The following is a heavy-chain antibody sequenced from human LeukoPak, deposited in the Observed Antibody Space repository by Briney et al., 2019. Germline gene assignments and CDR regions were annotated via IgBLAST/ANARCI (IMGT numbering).Heavy chain of an antibody. V-gene: IGHV1-3*01. J-gene: IGHJ5*02. CDR1: GDTFTTHG. CDR2: INPGSGYT. D-gene: IGHD3-10*01. Sequence: ASVKVSRKTSGDTFTTHGIHWVRQAPGQGLEWMGWINPGSGYTKYSEKFQGRVTFTRDTDATTAYLAVDNLRSEDTAVYYWGGKGRSIIWSGVPDNWFDPWGQGTLVTVSS. CDR3: GGKGRSIIWSGVPDNWFDP.